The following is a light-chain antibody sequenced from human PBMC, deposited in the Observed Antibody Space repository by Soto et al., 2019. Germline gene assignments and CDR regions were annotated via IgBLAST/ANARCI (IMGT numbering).Light chain of an antibody. CDR3: QQYNSYRKT. CDR2: KAS. Sequence: DIQMTQSPSTLSASVGDTVTITCRASQRMSGWLAWHQQKPGKAPKLLIYKASSLESGVPSRFSGSGSGTEFTLTISSLQPDDFATYYCQQYNSYRKTFGQGTKVDIK. CDR1: QRMSGW. V-gene: IGKV1-5*03. J-gene: IGKJ1*01.